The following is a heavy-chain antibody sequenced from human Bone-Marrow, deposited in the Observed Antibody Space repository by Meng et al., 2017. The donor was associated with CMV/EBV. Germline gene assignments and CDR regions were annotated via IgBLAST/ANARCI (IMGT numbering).Heavy chain of an antibody. Sequence: SGPTLVKPTQTLTLTCTFSGFSLTTSGVGVGWIRQPPGKALEWLALIYWNDNKRYSPSLKSRLTITKDTSKNQVVLTMTNMDPVDTATYYCAHRLSYGGPFDYWGQGTLVTVSS. CDR3: AHRLSYGGPFDY. CDR1: GFSLTTSGVG. J-gene: IGHJ4*02. V-gene: IGHV2-5*01. CDR2: IYWNDNK. D-gene: IGHD4-23*01.